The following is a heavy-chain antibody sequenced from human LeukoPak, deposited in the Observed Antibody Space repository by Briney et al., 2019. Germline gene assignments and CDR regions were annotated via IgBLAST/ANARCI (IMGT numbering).Heavy chain of an antibody. CDR2: INPSGGST. Sequence: GASVKVSCKASGYTFTSYYMHWVRQAPGQGLEWMGIINPSGGSTSYAQKFQGRVTMTRDMSTSTVYMELSSLRSEDTAVYYCARDPHYYDSSGYHYFDYWGQGTLVTVSS. D-gene: IGHD3-22*01. J-gene: IGHJ4*02. CDR3: ARDPHYYDSSGYHYFDY. V-gene: IGHV1-46*01. CDR1: GYTFTSYY.